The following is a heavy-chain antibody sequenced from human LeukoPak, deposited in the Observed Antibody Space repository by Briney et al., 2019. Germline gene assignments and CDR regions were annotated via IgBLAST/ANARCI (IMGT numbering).Heavy chain of an antibody. Sequence: GGSLRLSCAASGFTFSSYIMNWVRPAPGKGLDWVSSISSSSSYIYYAYSVKGRFTISRDNAKNSLYLQMNSLRAEDTAVYYCARDRGGVIVVAMYYFDYWGQGTLVTVSS. CDR2: ISSSSSYI. V-gene: IGHV3-21*01. D-gene: IGHD3-22*01. CDR1: GFTFSSYI. CDR3: ARDRGGVIVVAMYYFDY. J-gene: IGHJ4*02.